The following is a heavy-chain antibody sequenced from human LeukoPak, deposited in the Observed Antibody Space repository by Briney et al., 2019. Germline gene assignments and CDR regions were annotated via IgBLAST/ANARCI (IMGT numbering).Heavy chain of an antibody. CDR2: INPDGSTT. D-gene: IGHD3-22*01. V-gene: IGHV3-74*01. CDR1: GFTFSSYW. J-gene: IGHJ4*02. CDR3: ARGRWVYDSSGFYSDY. Sequence: GGSLRLSCAASGFTFSSYWMHWVRQAPGKGLVWVSRINPDGSTTSYADSVKGRFTISRDSAKNTLYLQMNSLRAEDTAVYYCARGRWVYDSSGFYSDYWGQGTLVTVSS.